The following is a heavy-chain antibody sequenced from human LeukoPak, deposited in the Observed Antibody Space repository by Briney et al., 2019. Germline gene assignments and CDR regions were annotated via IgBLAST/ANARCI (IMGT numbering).Heavy chain of an antibody. J-gene: IGHJ5*02. CDR3: ARDRGIAADGTVGWCDP. CDR1: GFIFSNFW. Sequence: GGSLRLSCAASGFIFSNFWMSWVRQAPGKGLEGVANIKQDDSEIRYVDSVRGRFTISRDNAKNLLYLQMNSLRAEDTAVYYCARDRGIAADGTVGWCDPWGQGTLVAVSS. V-gene: IGHV3-7*01. D-gene: IGHD6-13*01. CDR2: IKQDDSEI.